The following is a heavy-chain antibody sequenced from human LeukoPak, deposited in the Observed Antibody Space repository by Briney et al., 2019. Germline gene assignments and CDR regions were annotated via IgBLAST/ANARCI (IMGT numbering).Heavy chain of an antibody. CDR1: GFTFSNYG. Sequence: GGSQRLSCAASGFTFSNYGMSWVRQAPGKGLEWISAISGTGGSTYYADSVKGRFTISRDNSKNTLYLQMNSLRAEDTAIYYCARVWRGNYYDYWGQGTLVTVSS. CDR2: ISGTGGST. CDR3: ARVWRGNYYDY. J-gene: IGHJ4*02. V-gene: IGHV3-23*01. D-gene: IGHD1-1*01.